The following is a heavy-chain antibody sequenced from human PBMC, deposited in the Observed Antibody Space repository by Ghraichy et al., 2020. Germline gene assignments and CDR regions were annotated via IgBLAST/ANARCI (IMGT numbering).Heavy chain of an antibody. Sequence: SETLSLTCTVSGVSISSSIYYWSWIRQQPGKGLEWIGYISYNGSTYYNPSLKSRLTISVDTSKNQFSLNLNSVTAADTAVYFCVRRDSFCGSATCYRGIDAFDIWGQSTMVTVS. CDR2: ISYNGST. V-gene: IGHV4-31*03. D-gene: IGHD2-2*02. CDR3: VRRDSFCGSATCYRGIDAFDI. J-gene: IGHJ3*02. CDR1: GVSISSSIYY.